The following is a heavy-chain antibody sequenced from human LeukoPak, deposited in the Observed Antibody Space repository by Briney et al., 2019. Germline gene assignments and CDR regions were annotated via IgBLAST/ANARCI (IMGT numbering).Heavy chain of an antibody. Sequence: GGSLRLSCAASGFTFSNYGMHWVRQAPGKGLEWVAFIRSDGINKYHADSVKGRFTISRDNSKNTLYLQMNSLRAEDTAVYYCARELYSSSWTDGFDYWGQGTLVTVSS. CDR3: ARELYSSSWTDGFDY. V-gene: IGHV3-30*02. J-gene: IGHJ4*02. CDR1: GFTFSNYG. D-gene: IGHD6-13*01. CDR2: IRSDGINK.